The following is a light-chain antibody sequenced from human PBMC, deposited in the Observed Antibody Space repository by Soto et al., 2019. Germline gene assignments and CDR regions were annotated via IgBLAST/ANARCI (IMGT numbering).Light chain of an antibody. V-gene: IGKV3-20*01. CDR2: VAS. CDR3: QQYGTSPYT. Sequence: EIVLTQSPGTLSLSPGDRATLSCRASQSVSSNFLAWYQQKPGQAPRLLIYVASSRATDIPARFSGSGSWTFFTLTTSRLDPEDFAIYHCQQYGTSPYTFGQGT. CDR1: QSVSSNF. J-gene: IGKJ2*01.